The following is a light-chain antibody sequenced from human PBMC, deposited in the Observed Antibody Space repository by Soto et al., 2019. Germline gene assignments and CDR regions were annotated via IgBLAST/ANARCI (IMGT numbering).Light chain of an antibody. CDR3: ATWDDSLNGVV. V-gene: IGLV1-44*01. Sequence: QSVLTQPPSASATPGQRVTISCSGSSSNIGGNPVSWYQQLPGTAPKLLIYSNNQRPSGVPDRFSGSKSGTSASLAISGLQSEDEADYYCATWDDSLNGVVFGRGTKLTVL. CDR2: SNN. CDR1: SSNIGGNP. J-gene: IGLJ2*01.